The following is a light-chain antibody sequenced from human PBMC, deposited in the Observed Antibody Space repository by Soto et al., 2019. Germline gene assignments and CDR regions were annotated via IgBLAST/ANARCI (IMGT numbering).Light chain of an antibody. V-gene: IGLV2-14*03. CDR2: NVY. Sequence: QSALTQPASVSGSPGQSITISCTGTNSDVGAYNFVSWHQQHPGKAPKLMIYNVYDRPSGISYRFSGSKSGNTASLTISGLQGEDEADYYCGAYTVSRTYVFGTGTKVTVL. CDR1: NSDVGAYNF. CDR3: GAYTVSRTYV. J-gene: IGLJ1*01.